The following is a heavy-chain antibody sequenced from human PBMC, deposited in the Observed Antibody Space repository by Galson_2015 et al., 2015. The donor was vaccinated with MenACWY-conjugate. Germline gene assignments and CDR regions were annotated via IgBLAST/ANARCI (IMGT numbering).Heavy chain of an antibody. CDR1: GLIFTNSG. Sequence: QSGAEVKQPGASVRVSCKASGLIFTNSGFNWVRQAPGQGLEWMGWISASNGNTKYAQRFQDRVTMTTDKSTSTAYMELGSLTSDDTALYYCAREMGYFDHWGQGSLVTVSS. J-gene: IGHJ4*02. V-gene: IGHV1-18*04. CDR3: AREMGYFDH. D-gene: IGHD6-13*01. CDR2: ISASNGNT.